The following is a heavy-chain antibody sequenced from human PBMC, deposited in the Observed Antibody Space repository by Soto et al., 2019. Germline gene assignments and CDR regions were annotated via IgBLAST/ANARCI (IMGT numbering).Heavy chain of an antibody. D-gene: IGHD3-10*01. CDR2: IKQSGSDR. J-gene: IGHJ5*02. Sequence: EVQLVESGGGLVQPGGSLGLSCAASGFTFSSYWMSWVRLAPGKGLEWVAHIKQSGSDRYYVDSVRGRFTISRDNAKNSLYLQMNSLRVEDTAMYYCASVKSWAVSPWGQGTLVTLSS. V-gene: IGHV3-7*01. CDR3: ASVKSWAVSP. CDR1: GFTFSSYW.